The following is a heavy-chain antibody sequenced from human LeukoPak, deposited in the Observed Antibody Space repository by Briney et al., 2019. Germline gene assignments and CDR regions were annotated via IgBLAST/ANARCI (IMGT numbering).Heavy chain of an antibody. V-gene: IGHV5-51*01. Sequence: GESLKISCKGSGYSFTSYWIGWVRQMPGKGLEWMGIIYPGDSDTKYSPSFQGQVTISADKSISTAYLQWSSLKASDTAMYYCARWHWNDGLYFDYWGRGTLVTVSS. CDR1: GYSFTSYW. D-gene: IGHD1-1*01. CDR2: IYPGDSDT. CDR3: ARWHWNDGLYFDY. J-gene: IGHJ4*02.